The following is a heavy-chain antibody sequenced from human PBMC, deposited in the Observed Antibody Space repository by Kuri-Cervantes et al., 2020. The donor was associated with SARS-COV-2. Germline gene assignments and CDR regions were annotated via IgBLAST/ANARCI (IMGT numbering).Heavy chain of an antibody. V-gene: IGHV4-39*01. CDR3: ARSGYSYGPETQGAFDI. J-gene: IGHJ3*02. D-gene: IGHD5-18*01. Sequence: ESLKISCTVSGGSISSSSFYWGWIRQPPGKGLEWIGSIYYSGSTYYNPSLKSRVTISVDTSKNQLSLKLSSVTAADTAVYYCARSGYSYGPETQGAFDIWGQGTMVTVSS. CDR2: IYYSGST. CDR1: GGSISSSSFY.